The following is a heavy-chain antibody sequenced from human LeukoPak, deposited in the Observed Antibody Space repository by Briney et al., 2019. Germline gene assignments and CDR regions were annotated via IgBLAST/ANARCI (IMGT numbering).Heavy chain of an antibody. Sequence: ASVTVSCKVSGYTLTELSMHWVRQAPGKGREWMGGFDPEDGETIYAQKFQGRVTMTEDTSTDTAYMELSSLRSEDTAVYYCATHPSPYYYYYYMDVWGKGTTVTVSS. CDR2: FDPEDGET. J-gene: IGHJ6*03. CDR1: GYTLTELS. CDR3: ATHPSPYYYYYYMDV. V-gene: IGHV1-24*01.